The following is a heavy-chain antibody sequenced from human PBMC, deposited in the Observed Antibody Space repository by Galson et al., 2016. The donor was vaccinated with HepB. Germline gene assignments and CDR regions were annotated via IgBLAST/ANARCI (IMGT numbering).Heavy chain of an antibody. J-gene: IGHJ4*02. CDR1: GFTFSSYG. Sequence: SLRLSCAASGFTFSSYGMHWVRQAPGKGLEWVAFISYDGSNKKYADSVKGRFTISRDNSKKTLYLQMNSLRAEDTAVYYCAKDGRIYCSRASWHDHFHYWGQGTLVTVSS. V-gene: IGHV3-30*18. D-gene: IGHD2-2*01. CDR3: AKDGRIYCSRASWHDHFHY. CDR2: ISYDGSNK.